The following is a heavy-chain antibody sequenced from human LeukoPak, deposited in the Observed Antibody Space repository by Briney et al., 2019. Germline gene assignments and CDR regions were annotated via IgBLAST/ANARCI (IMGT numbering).Heavy chain of an antibody. CDR1: GGSISSYY. V-gene: IGHV4-59*01. CDR2: IYYSGST. Sequence: SETLSLTCTVSGGSISSYYWSWIRQPPGKGLEWIGHIYYSGSTNYNPSLKSRVTISVDTSKNQFSLKLSSVTAADTAVYYCARGRGYSGYFGYYYMDVWGKGTTVTISS. J-gene: IGHJ6*03. D-gene: IGHD5-12*01. CDR3: ARGRGYSGYFGYYYMDV.